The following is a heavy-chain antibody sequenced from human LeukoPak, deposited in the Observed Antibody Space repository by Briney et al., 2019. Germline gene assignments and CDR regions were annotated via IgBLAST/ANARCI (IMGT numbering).Heavy chain of an antibody. Sequence: SVKVSCKASGGTFSSYAISWVRQAPGQGLEWMGGIIPIFGTANYAQKFQGRVTITADESTSTAYMELSSLRSEDTAVYYCATLGEYYYDILTGYVSDYWGQGTLVTVSS. J-gene: IGHJ4*02. D-gene: IGHD3-9*01. CDR3: ATLGEYYYDILTGYVSDY. CDR1: GGTFSSYA. CDR2: IIPIFGTA. V-gene: IGHV1-69*13.